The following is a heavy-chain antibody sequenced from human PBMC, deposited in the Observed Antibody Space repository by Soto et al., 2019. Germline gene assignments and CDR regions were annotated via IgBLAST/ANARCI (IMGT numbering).Heavy chain of an antibody. D-gene: IGHD2-15*01. J-gene: IGHJ4*02. CDR3: ARKSGRDCHSGGGCFSLDV. CDR1: GETLNSNP. Sequence: QVQLVQSGAEVKKPGSSLKVSCKVFGETLNSNPIGWVRQAPGQGLEWVGGIVPLSDRTNYAQELQGRVTVTADGSTITVYMELSNLKSDDTAVYYGARKSGRDCHSGGGCFSLDVWGQGSLITVSS. CDR2: IVPLSDRT. V-gene: IGHV1-69*01.